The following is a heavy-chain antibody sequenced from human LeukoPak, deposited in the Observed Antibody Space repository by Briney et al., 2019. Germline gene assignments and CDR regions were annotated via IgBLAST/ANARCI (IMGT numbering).Heavy chain of an antibody. CDR3: ARGGGSVGWYFDH. V-gene: IGHV4-39*07. Sequence: PSETLSLTCTVSGGSISSSSYYWGWIRQPPGKGLEWIGEINHTGSTNYNPSLKSRVTISVDTSKNQCSLKLSSVTAADTAVYYCARGGGSVGWYFDHWSQGTLVTVSS. D-gene: IGHD6-19*01. J-gene: IGHJ4*02. CDR1: GGSISSSSYY. CDR2: INHTGST.